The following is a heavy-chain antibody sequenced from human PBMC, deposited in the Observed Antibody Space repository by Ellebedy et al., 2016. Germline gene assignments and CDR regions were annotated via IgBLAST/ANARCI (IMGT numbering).Heavy chain of an antibody. CDR2: ISWNSEAI. Sequence: GGSLRLXXAASGFTFDDYALHWVRQVPGKGLEWVSGISWNSEAIGYGDSVKGRFTISRDSGKNYLYLQMNSLRVEDTALYYCAKGTMDYLHHWGQGTLVTVSS. CDR1: GFTFDDYA. CDR3: AKGTMDYLHH. J-gene: IGHJ4*02. V-gene: IGHV3-9*01. D-gene: IGHD4/OR15-4a*01.